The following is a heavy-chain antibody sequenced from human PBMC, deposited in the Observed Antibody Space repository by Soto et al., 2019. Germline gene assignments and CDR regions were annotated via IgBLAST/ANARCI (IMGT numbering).Heavy chain of an antibody. CDR3: ARGRYNWNY. J-gene: IGHJ4*02. D-gene: IGHD1-20*01. CDR2: IKEDGSDK. Sequence: EVQLVESGGGLVQPGGSLRLSCAASGFTFSSYWMSWVRQAPGKGPEWVANIKEDGSDKYIVDSVKGRFTISRDSAKNSLYLQMSSLRAEDTAVYHCARGRYNWNYWGQGTLVTVSS. CDR1: GFTFSSYW. V-gene: IGHV3-7*03.